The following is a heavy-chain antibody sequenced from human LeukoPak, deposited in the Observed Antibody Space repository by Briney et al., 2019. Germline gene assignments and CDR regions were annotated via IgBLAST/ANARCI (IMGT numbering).Heavy chain of an antibody. Sequence: PSETLSLTCTVSGGSISSGDYYWSWIRQPPGKGLEWIGYIYYSGSTYYNPSLKSRVTISVDTSKNQFSLKLSSVTAADTAVYYCARAREEYYDDSGYTAYSVFDYWGQGHLVTVSS. D-gene: IGHD3-22*01. J-gene: IGHJ4*02. V-gene: IGHV4-30-4*01. CDR1: GGSISSGDYY. CDR3: ARAREEYYDDSGYTAYSVFDY. CDR2: IYYSGST.